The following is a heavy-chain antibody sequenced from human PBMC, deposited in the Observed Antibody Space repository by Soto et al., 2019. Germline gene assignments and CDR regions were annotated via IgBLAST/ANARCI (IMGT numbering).Heavy chain of an antibody. D-gene: IGHD3-10*01. CDR2: IYYSGST. CDR3: SVVRGVMGFDP. J-gene: IGHJ5*02. CDR1: GGSISSYY. Sequence: SETLSLTCTVSGGSISSYYWSWIRQPPGKGLEWIGYIYYSGSTNYNPSLKSRVTISVDTSKNQFSLKLSSVTAADTAVYYCSVVRGVMGFDPWGQGTLVTVSS. V-gene: IGHV4-59*08.